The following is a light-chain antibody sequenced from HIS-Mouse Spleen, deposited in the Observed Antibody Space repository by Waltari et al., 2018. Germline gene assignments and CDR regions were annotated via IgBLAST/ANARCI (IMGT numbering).Light chain of an antibody. V-gene: IGKV1-9*01. CDR1: QVISSY. CDR3: QRLNSYPPT. CDR2: AAS. J-gene: IGKJ1*01. Sequence: DIQLTQSPSFLSASVADSVTITCRASQVISSYLAWYQQKPGKAPKLLIYAASTVQSGVPSRFSGSGSGTEFTLTISSLQPEDFATYYCQRLNSYPPTFGQGTKVEIK.